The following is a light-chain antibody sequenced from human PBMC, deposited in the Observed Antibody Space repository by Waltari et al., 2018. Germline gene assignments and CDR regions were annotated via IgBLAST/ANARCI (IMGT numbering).Light chain of an antibody. CDR3: QSYDNSLSGPVV. Sequence: QSVLTQPPSVSGAPGQRVTISCTGSSSNVGAGFDVHWYQQLPEAAPKLLISGDSNRPSGFPDRFSASKSGTSASLSITGLQAEDEADYDCQSYDNSLSGPVVFGGGTKLTV. CDR1: SSNVGAGFD. V-gene: IGLV1-40*01. CDR2: GDS. J-gene: IGLJ2*01.